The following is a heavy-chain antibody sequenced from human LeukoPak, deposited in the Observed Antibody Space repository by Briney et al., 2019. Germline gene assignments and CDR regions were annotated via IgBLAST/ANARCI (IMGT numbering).Heavy chain of an antibody. Sequence: SQTLSLTCAISGDTVSSNSASWNWIRQSPSRGLEWLGRTYYRSKWYNDYAVSVKSRITIPPDTSKNQFSLQLNSVTPEDTAVYYCARAPYSSGWYESALNYYYYAMDVSSQGTTVTVSS. CDR2: TYYRSKWYN. D-gene: IGHD6-19*01. CDR3: ARAPYSSGWYESALNYYYYAMDV. J-gene: IGHJ6*02. CDR1: GDTVSSNSAS. V-gene: IGHV6-1*01.